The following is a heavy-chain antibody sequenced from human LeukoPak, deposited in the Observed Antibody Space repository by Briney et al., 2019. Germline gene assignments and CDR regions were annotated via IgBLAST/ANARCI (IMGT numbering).Heavy chain of an antibody. D-gene: IGHD3-3*01. CDR3: ATPYYDFWSGYNY. J-gene: IGHJ4*02. CDR1: GYTFTHYA. Sequence: ASVKVSCKASGYTFTHYAINWVRQAPGQRLEWMGWINPNSGGTNYAQKFQGRVTMTRDTSISTAYMELSRLTSDDTAVYYCATPYYDFWSGYNYWGQGTLVTVSS. V-gene: IGHV1-2*02. CDR2: INPNSGGT.